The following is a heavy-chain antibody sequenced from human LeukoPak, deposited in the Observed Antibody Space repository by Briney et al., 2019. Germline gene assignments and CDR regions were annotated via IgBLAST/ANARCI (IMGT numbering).Heavy chain of an antibody. CDR3: ARGPRFGELSWHWFDP. V-gene: IGHV4-38-2*02. Sequence: PSETLSLTCTVSGYFISSGYYWGWIRQPPGQGLEWIGSIYHSGSTYYNPSLKSRVTISEDTSKNQFSLKLRSVTAADTAVYYCARGPRFGELSWHWFDPWGQGTLVTVSS. CDR2: IYHSGST. D-gene: IGHD3-10*01. CDR1: GYFISSGYY. J-gene: IGHJ5*02.